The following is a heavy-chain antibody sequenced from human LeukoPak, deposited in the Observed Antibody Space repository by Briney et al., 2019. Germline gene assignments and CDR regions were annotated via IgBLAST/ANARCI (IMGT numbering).Heavy chain of an antibody. CDR2: INHSGST. CDR1: GGSFSGYY. J-gene: IGHJ4*02. Sequence: SETLSLTCAVYGGSFSGYYWSWVRQPPGKGLEWIGEINHSGSTNYNPSLKSRVTISVDTSKNQFSLKLSSVTAADTAVYYCARAGIVARRGGVFDYWGQGTLVTVPS. V-gene: IGHV4-34*01. D-gene: IGHD6-6*01. CDR3: ARAGIVARRGGVFDY.